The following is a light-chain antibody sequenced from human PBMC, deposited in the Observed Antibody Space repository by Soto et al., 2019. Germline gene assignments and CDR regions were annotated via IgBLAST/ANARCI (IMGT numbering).Light chain of an antibody. J-gene: IGLJ2*01. CDR3: CSFAASSGL. CDR2: EGS. Sequence: QSALTQPASVSGYHGQSNTINCTGTSSDVRIYNLVSWYQQHPGKAPKPMTYEGSKRPSGVSNRFSGSQSGNTASPTISGLQVEDEDDYYGCSFAASSGLFGGGTEETVL. V-gene: IGLV2-23*01. CDR1: SSDVRIYNL.